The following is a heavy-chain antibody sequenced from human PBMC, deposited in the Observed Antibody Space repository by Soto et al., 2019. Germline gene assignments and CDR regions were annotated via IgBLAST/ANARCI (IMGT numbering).Heavy chain of an antibody. CDR2: IYPGDSDT. D-gene: IGHD6-13*01. CDR1: GYRFTRYW. V-gene: IGHV5-51*01. Sequence: GESLKISGTGSGYRFTRYWIGWVRQMPGKGLEWMGIIYPGDSDTRYSPSFQGQVTISADKSISTAYLQWSSLKASDTAMYYCARRTIAAAGPDAFDIWGQGTMVTVSS. J-gene: IGHJ3*02. CDR3: ARRTIAAAGPDAFDI.